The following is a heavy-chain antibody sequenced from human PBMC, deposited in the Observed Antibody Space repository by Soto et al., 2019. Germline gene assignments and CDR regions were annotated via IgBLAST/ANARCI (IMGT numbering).Heavy chain of an antibody. D-gene: IGHD3-10*01. CDR1: GGSFSGYY. CDR2: INHSGST. J-gene: IGHJ4*02. V-gene: IGHV4-34*01. Sequence: PSETLSLTCAVYGGSFSGYYWSWIRQPPGKGLEWIGEINHSGSTNYNPSLKSRVTISVDTSKNQFSLKLSSVTAADTAVYYCARAGYYGPGSYYNVVLHHYFDYWGQGTLVTVSS. CDR3: ARAGYYGPGSYYNVVLHHYFDY.